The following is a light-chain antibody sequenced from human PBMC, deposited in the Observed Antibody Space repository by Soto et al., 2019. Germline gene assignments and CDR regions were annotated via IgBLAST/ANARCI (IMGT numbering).Light chain of an antibody. Sequence: IVLTQSPGALSLSQGERATLSCRSSESVSSSYLAWYQQKPGQAPRPLIFGASSRATGTPDRFSGSGSGTDFTLTISRLEPEDFAVYYCQQYGSSPPWTFGQGTNVDI. CDR2: GAS. CDR3: QQYGSSPPWT. V-gene: IGKV3-20*01. J-gene: IGKJ1*01. CDR1: ESVSSSY.